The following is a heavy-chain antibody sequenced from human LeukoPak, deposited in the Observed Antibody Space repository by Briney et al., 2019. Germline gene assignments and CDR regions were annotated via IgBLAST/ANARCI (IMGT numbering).Heavy chain of an antibody. V-gene: IGHV4-34*01. D-gene: IGHD2-2*01. CDR3: ARGPCSTSCHRSWYFDY. CDR1: GGSFSGYY. CDR2: INHSGST. Sequence: SETMSLTCGVYGGSFSGYYWTWIHQPPGKGLEWIGEINHSGSTTYKPSLKSRVTISVDTSKNHFSLRLTSVTAADTAVYYCARGPCSTSCHRSWYFDYWGQGTLVTVSS. J-gene: IGHJ4*02.